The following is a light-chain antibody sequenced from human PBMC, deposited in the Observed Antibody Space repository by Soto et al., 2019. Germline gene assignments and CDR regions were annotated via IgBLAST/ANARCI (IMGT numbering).Light chain of an antibody. CDR2: DAS. CDR3: QQYNNWPRT. CDR1: QSVSSSY. Sequence: EIVLTQSPGTLSLSPGARAPLSCRASQSVSSSYLAWYQQKPGQAPRLLVYDASTRATGIPARFSGSRSGTEFSLTISSLQSEDFAVYHCQQYNNWPRTFGQGTRLEIK. V-gene: IGKV3-15*01. J-gene: IGKJ5*01.